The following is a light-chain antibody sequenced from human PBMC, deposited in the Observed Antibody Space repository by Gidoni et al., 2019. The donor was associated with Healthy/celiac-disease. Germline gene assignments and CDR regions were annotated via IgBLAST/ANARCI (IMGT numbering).Light chain of an antibody. Sequence: DIQMTPSPSSLSASVGDRVTLTCQARQDISNYLNWYQQKPGKAPKLLIYDASNLETGVPSSFSGSGSGTEFTFTISSLQPEVIATYYCQQYDNLLTFXGXTKVEIK. CDR3: QQYDNLLT. CDR1: QDISNY. CDR2: DAS. V-gene: IGKV1-33*01. J-gene: IGKJ4*01.